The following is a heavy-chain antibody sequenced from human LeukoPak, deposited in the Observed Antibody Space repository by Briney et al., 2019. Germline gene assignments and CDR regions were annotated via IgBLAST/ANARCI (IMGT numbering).Heavy chain of an antibody. D-gene: IGHD2-2*01. Sequence: ASVKVSCKASGYTFTGYYMHWVRQAPGQGLEWMGWINPNSGGTNYAQKFQGRVTMTEDTSTDTAYMELSSLRSEDTAVYYCVSPARYCSSTSCRNRNAFDIWGQGTMVTVSS. V-gene: IGHV1-2*02. CDR3: VSPARYCSSTSCRNRNAFDI. J-gene: IGHJ3*02. CDR2: INPNSGGT. CDR1: GYTFTGYY.